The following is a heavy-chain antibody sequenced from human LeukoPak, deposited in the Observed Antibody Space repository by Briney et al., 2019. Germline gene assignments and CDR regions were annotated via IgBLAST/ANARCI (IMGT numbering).Heavy chain of an antibody. CDR2: VSSGGDNT. D-gene: IGHD5-12*01. V-gene: IGHV3-23*01. J-gene: IGHJ4*02. CDR1: GFTFSTYA. Sequence: GGSLRLSCAASGFTFSTYAMNWVRQAPGKGLEWVSTVSSGGDNTYYANSVKGRFTISRDNSKNTLYLQMNSLRAADTAVYYFAKCLWIDMSDSDYRGQGTLVTVSS. CDR3: AKCLWIDMSDSDY.